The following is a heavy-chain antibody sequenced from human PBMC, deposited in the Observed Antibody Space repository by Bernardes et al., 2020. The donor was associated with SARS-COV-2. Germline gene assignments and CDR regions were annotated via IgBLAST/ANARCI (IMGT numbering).Heavy chain of an antibody. V-gene: IGHV4-34*01. CDR3: ARGRGFWSGRGSSNWFDP. D-gene: IGHD3-3*01. Sequence: SETLSLTCAVYGGSFSGYYWSWIRQPPGKELEWIGEINHSGSTNYNPSLKSRVTISVDTSKNQFSLKLSSVTAADTAVYYCARGRGFWSGRGSSNWFDPWGQGTLVTVSS. J-gene: IGHJ5*02. CDR1: GGSFSGYY. CDR2: INHSGST.